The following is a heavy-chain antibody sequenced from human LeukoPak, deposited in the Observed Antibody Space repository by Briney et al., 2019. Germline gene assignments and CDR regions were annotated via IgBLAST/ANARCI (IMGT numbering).Heavy chain of an antibody. CDR1: GGSISSYY. V-gene: IGHV4-59*01. J-gene: IGHJ4*02. Sequence: SETLSLTCTVSGGSISSYYWSWIRQPPGKGLEWIGYIYYSGSTNYNPSLKSRVTISVDTSKNQFSLKLSTVTAADTAVYFCARSYYDPSGYYSFNYWGQGTLATVSS. CDR3: ARSYYDPSGYYSFNY. CDR2: IYYSGST. D-gene: IGHD3-22*01.